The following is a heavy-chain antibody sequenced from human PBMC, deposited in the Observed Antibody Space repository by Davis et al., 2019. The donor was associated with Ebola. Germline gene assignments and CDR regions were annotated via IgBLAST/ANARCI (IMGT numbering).Heavy chain of an antibody. CDR2: IYYSGST. D-gene: IGHD2-15*01. J-gene: IGHJ4*02. Sequence: SETLSLTCTVSGGSISSSSYYWGWIRQPPGKGLEWIGSIYYSGSTYYNPSLKSRVTISVDTSKNQFSLKLSSVTAADTAVYYCARPTNYCSGGSCYSFSFDYWGQGTLVTVSS. CDR3: ARPTNYCSGGSCYSFSFDY. V-gene: IGHV4-39*01. CDR1: GGSISSSSYY.